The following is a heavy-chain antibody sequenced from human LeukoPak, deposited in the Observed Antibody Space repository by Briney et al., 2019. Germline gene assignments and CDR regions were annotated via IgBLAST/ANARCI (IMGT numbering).Heavy chain of an antibody. Sequence: SETLSLTCTVSGGSISSYYWSWIRQPPGKGLEWIGYIYYSGSTNYNPSLKSRVTISVDTSKNQFSLKLSSVTAADTAVYYCARSDLDYYDSSGYSPPGFDPWGQGTPVTVSS. J-gene: IGHJ5*02. V-gene: IGHV4-59*01. D-gene: IGHD3-22*01. CDR1: GGSISSYY. CDR3: ARSDLDYYDSSGYSPPGFDP. CDR2: IYYSGST.